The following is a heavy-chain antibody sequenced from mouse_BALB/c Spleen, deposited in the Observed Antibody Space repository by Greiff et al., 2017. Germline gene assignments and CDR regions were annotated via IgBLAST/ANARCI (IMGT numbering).Heavy chain of an antibody. D-gene: IGHD1-1*01. CDR1: GFTFSSYA. J-gene: IGHJ2*01. CDR2: ISSGGST. CDR3: ATSTVVAGDY. Sequence: EVMLVESGGGLVKPGGSLKLSCAASGFTFSSYAMSWVRQTPEKRLEWVASISSGGSTYYPDSVKGRFTISRDNARNILYLQMSSLRSEDTAMYYCATSTVVAGDYWGQGTTLTVSS. V-gene: IGHV5-6-5*01.